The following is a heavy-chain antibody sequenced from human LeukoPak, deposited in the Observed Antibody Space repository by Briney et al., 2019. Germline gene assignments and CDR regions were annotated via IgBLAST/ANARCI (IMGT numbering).Heavy chain of an antibody. J-gene: IGHJ4*02. D-gene: IGHD1-26*01. CDR2: MNPNSDNT. Sequence: AAVKVSFKASVYTFTIYDINWVRQATGQGLEWMGWMNPNSDNTSYAQKSQGRVTMTRNPSISTAYMELSSLRSEDTAVYYCARVGIVGSLQWGQGTLVTVSS. V-gene: IGHV1-8*01. CDR1: VYTFTIYD. CDR3: ARVGIVGSLQ.